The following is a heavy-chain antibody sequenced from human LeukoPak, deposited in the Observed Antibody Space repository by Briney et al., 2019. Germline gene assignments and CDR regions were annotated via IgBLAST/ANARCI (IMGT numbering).Heavy chain of an antibody. CDR1: GYTFTSYG. D-gene: IGHD3-22*01. V-gene: IGHV1-8*02. J-gene: IGHJ6*02. Sequence: GASVKVSCKASGYTFTSYGISWVRQAPGQGLEWMGWMNPNSGNTGYAQKFQGRVTMTRNTSISTAYMELSSLRSEDTAVYYCARMLGYRQKYGMDVWGQGTTVTVSS. CDR2: MNPNSGNT. CDR3: ARMLGYRQKYGMDV.